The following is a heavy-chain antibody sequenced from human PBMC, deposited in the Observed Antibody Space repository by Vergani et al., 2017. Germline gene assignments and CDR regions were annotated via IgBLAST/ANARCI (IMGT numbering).Heavy chain of an antibody. CDR2: IYYSGLT. Sequence: QLQLQQSGPGLVKPSETLFLTCTVSADSISSGSYYWGWLRQPPGKSLVWIGSIYYSGLTYYNPSLKSRVAISVDTSKNQFSLKVTSVTAADTAVYYCARHGGSGNFYHLFDSWGQGTTVTVSS. V-gene: IGHV4-39*01. CDR3: ARHGGSGNFYHLFDS. D-gene: IGHD3-10*01. CDR1: ADSISSGSYY. J-gene: IGHJ4*03.